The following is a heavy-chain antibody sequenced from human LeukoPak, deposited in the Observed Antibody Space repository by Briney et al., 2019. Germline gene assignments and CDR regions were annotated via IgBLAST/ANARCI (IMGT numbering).Heavy chain of an antibody. CDR3: ARGDSSGYYDY. CDR2: INPSGGST. V-gene: IGHV1-46*01. D-gene: IGHD3-22*01. CDR1: GYTFTGYY. J-gene: IGHJ4*02. Sequence: GASVKVSCKASGYTFTGYYMHWVRQAPGQGLEWMGIINPSGGSTNYAQNFQGRVTMAGDTSTTTVYMDLSSLRSEDTAVYYCARGDSSGYYDYWGQGTLVTVSS.